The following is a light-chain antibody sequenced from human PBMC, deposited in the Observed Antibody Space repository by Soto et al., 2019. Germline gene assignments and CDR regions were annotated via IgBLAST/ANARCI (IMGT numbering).Light chain of an antibody. CDR1: QSVSSSN. Sequence: EIVLTQSPGTLSLSPGERATLSCRASQSVSSSNLAWYQHKPGQAPRLVMYGASSSATGIPDRFSGSGSGRDFTLTISRLEPEDFAIYYCQQSGSSPVSFGPGTKLEIK. V-gene: IGKV3-20*01. CDR3: QQSGSSPVS. CDR2: GAS. J-gene: IGKJ2*03.